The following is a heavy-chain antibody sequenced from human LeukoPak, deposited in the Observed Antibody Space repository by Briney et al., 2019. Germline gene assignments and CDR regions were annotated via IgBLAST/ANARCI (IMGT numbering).Heavy chain of an antibody. CDR3: AREKTFPYYDSSGYLDY. J-gene: IGHJ4*02. CDR1: GGTFSSYA. V-gene: IGHV1-69*04. Sequence: EASVKVSCKASGGTFSSYAISWVRQAPGQGLEWMGRIIPILGIANYAQKFQGRVTITADNSTSTAYMELSSLRSEDTAVYYCAREKTFPYYDSSGYLDYWGQGTLVTVSS. D-gene: IGHD3-22*01. CDR2: IIPILGIA.